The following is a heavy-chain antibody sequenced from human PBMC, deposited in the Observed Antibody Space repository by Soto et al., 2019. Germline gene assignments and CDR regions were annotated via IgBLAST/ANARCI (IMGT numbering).Heavy chain of an antibody. CDR2: IKQDGSEK. Sequence: GSLRLSCAASGFTFSNYGMSWARQAPGKGLEWVANIKQDGSEKYYVDSVKGRFTISRDNAKNSLYLQMNSLRAEDTAVYYCARDFKYWGQGTLVTVSS. J-gene: IGHJ4*02. CDR3: ARDFKY. CDR1: GFTFSNYG. V-gene: IGHV3-7*03.